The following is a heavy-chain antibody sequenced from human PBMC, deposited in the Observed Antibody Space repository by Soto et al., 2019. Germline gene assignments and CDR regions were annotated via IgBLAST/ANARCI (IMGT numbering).Heavy chain of an antibody. D-gene: IGHD5-12*01. CDR3: ARVGGYSGYDGGLDY. J-gene: IGHJ4*02. Sequence: PSETLSLTCTVSGGSISSYYWSWIRQPPGKGLEWIGYIYYSGSTNYNPSLKSRVTISVDTSKNQFSLKLSSVTAADTAVYYCARVGGYSGYDGGLDYWGQGTLVTVS. CDR2: IYYSGST. CDR1: GGSISSYY. V-gene: IGHV4-59*08.